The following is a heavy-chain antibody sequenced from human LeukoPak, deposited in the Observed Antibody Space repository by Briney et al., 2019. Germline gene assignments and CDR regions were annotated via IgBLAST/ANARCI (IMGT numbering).Heavy chain of an antibody. V-gene: IGHV3-23*01. CDR2: ISGSGGST. Sequence: SGGSLRLSCAASGFTFSSYSMNWVRQAPGKGLEWVSAISGSGGSTYYADSVKGRFTISRDNSKNTLYLQMNSLRAEDTAVYYCAKWGYYDFWSGYNNWFDPWGQGTLVTVSS. CDR3: AKWGYYDFWSGYNNWFDP. CDR1: GFTFSSYS. D-gene: IGHD3-3*01. J-gene: IGHJ5*02.